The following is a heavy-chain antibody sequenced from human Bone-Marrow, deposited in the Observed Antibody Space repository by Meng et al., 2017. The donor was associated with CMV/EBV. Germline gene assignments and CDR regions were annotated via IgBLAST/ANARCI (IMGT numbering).Heavy chain of an antibody. Sequence: GESLKISCAASGFTFDDYTMHWVRQAPGKGLEWVSLISWDGGSTYYADSVKGRFTISRDNSKNSLYLQMNSLRTEDTALYYCAKGRYHCGMDVWGQGTTVTVPS. V-gene: IGHV3-43*01. CDR3: AKGRYHCGMDV. CDR2: ISWDGGST. J-gene: IGHJ6*02. CDR1: GFTFDDYT.